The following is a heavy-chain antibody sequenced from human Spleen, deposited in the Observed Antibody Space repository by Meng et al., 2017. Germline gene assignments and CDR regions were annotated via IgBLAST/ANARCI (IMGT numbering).Heavy chain of an antibody. CDR3: ARETSGSAVAFGI. V-gene: IGHV1-2*06. CDR1: GYTFSDYY. J-gene: IGHJ3*02. CDR2: INPNSGGT. D-gene: IGHD1-26*01. Sequence: QGQLVQCGAEVKKPGASVKVSCKASGYTFSDYYIHWVRQAPGQGLEWMGRINPNSGGTNYAQKFQGRVTMTRDTSISTAYMELSSLISDDTAFYYCARETSGSAVAFGIWGQGTMVTVSS.